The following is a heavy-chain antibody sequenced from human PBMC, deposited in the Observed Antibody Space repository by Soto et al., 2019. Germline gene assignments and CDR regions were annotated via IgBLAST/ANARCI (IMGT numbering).Heavy chain of an antibody. D-gene: IGHD2-21*02. CDR2: INAIHGNT. CDR1: GGTFSSYT. J-gene: IGHJ4*02. CDR3: ARSIVVVTALDY. Sequence: ASVKVSCKASGGTFSSYTISWVRQAPGQRLEWMGRINAIHGNTKYSQKFQGRVTITRDTSASTAYMELSSLRSEDTAVYYCARSIVVVTALDYWGQGTLVTVSS. V-gene: IGHV1-3*01.